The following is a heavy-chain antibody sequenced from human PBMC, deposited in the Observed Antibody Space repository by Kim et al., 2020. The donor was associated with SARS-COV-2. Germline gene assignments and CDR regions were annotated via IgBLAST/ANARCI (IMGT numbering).Heavy chain of an antibody. V-gene: IGHV3-30-3*01. CDR1: GFTFSSYA. CDR3: ARSCSGSCYSWFDL. CDR2: ITYDGSNK. Sequence: GGSLRLSCAASGFTFSSYAMHWVRQAPGKGLEWVAVITYDGSNKYYADSVKGRFTISRDNSKNTLYLQMNSLRAEDTAVYYCARSCSGSCYSWFDLWGQGTLVTVSS. D-gene: IGHD3-10*02. J-gene: IGHJ5*02.